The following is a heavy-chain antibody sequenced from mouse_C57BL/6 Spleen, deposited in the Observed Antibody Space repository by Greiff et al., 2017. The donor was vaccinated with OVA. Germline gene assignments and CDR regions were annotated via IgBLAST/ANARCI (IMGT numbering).Heavy chain of an antibody. J-gene: IGHJ2*01. Sequence: VQLQQSGPVLVKPGASVKMSCKASGYTFTDYYMNWVKQSHGKSLEWIGVINPYNGGTNYNQKFKGKATLTVDKSSSTAYMELNSLTSEDSAVYYCARRDWDFDYWGQGTTLTVSS. CDR3: ARRDWDFDY. CDR2: INPYNGGT. V-gene: IGHV1-19*01. D-gene: IGHD4-1*01. CDR1: GYTFTDYY.